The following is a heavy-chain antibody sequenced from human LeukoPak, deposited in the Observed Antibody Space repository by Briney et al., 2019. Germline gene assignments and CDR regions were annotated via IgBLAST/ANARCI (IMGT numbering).Heavy chain of an antibody. D-gene: IGHD3-9*01. CDR2: IYYSGST. CDR3: ARIGFISSQANNYDTLIIKQFDY. Sequence: SETLSLTCTVSGGSISSYYWSWIRQPPGKGLEWIGYIYYSGSTNYNPSLKSRVTISVDTSKNQFSLKLSSVTAADTAVYYCARIGFISSQANNYDTLIIKQFDYWGQGTLVTVSS. CDR1: GGSISSYY. V-gene: IGHV4-59*01. J-gene: IGHJ4*02.